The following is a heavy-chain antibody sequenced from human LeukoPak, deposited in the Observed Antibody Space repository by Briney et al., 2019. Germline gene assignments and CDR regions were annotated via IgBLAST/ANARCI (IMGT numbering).Heavy chain of an antibody. V-gene: IGHV3-73*01. CDR2: IRSKANSYAT. CDR3: AKSGYNRFDY. CDR1: GFTFSGSA. D-gene: IGHD5-24*01. J-gene: IGHJ4*02. Sequence: GGSLRLSCAASGFTFSGSAMHWVRQASGKGLEWVGRIRSKANSYATAYAASVKGRFTISRDNSKNTLYLQMNSLRVEDTAVYYCAKSGYNRFDYWGQGTLVTVSS.